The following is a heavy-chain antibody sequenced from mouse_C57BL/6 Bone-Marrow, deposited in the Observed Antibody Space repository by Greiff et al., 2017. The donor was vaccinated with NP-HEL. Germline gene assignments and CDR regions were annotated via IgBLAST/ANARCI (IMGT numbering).Heavy chain of an antibody. CDR1: GFTFSSYA. CDR2: ISDGGSYT. D-gene: IGHD1-1*01. V-gene: IGHV5-4*01. Sequence: EVQGVESGGGLVKPGGSLKLSCAASGFTFSSYAMSWVRQTPEQRLEWVATISDGGSYTSYPDNVKGRFTISRDNAKNNLYLQMSHMKSEDTAMYYCARDGVSVAPYAMDYWGQGTSVTVSS. CDR3: ARDGVSVAPYAMDY. J-gene: IGHJ4*01.